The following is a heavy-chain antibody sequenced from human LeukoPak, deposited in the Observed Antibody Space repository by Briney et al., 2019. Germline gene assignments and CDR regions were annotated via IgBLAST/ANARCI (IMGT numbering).Heavy chain of an antibody. CDR3: ASGSSRTCMDV. Sequence: KTSETLSLTCAVYGGSFSGYYWSWIRQPPGKGLEWIGEINHSGSTNYNPSLESRVTISVDTSKNQFSLKLSSVTAADTAVYYCASGSSRTCMDVWGQGTTVTVSS. CDR1: GGSFSGYY. V-gene: IGHV4-34*01. CDR2: INHSGST. J-gene: IGHJ6*02. D-gene: IGHD1-14*01.